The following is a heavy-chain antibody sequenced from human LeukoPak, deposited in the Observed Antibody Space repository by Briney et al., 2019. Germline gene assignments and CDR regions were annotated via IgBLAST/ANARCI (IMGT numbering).Heavy chain of an antibody. CDR1: GYTFTGYY. CDR3: ARERITMIFGAFDI. D-gene: IGHD3-22*01. Sequence: GASVKVSCKASGYTFTGYYMHWVRQAPGQGLEWMGWINPNSGGTNYAQKFQGRVTMTRDTSISTAYMELSRLRSDDTAVYYCARERITMIFGAFDIWGQGTMVTVSS. J-gene: IGHJ3*02. V-gene: IGHV1-2*02. CDR2: INPNSGGT.